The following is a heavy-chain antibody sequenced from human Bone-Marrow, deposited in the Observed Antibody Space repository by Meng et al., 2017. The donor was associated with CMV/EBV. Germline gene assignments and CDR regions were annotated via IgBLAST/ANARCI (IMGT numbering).Heavy chain of an antibody. CDR3: ARAYSSSWYGYYYTGMDV. V-gene: IGHV1-8*03. CDR2: MNPNSGNT. CDR1: GYTFTSYG. Sequence: ASVKVSCKASGYTFTSYGISWVRQATGQGLEWMGWMNPNSGNTGYAQKFQGSVTITRNTSISTAYMELSSLRSEDTAVYYCARAYSSSWYGYYYTGMDVWGQGTTVTVSS. D-gene: IGHD6-13*01. J-gene: IGHJ6*02.